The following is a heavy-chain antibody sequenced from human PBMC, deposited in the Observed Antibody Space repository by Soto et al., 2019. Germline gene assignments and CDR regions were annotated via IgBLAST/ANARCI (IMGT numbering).Heavy chain of an antibody. V-gene: IGHV3-23*01. CDR1: GFTFSGYA. CDR2: ISGSGGST. J-gene: IGHJ6*02. D-gene: IGHD3-3*01. Sequence: GGSLRLSCAASGFTFSGYAMSWVRQAPGKGLEWVSAISGSGGSTYYADSVKGRFTISRDNSKNTLYLQMNSLRAEDTAVYYCAKVGYDFWSGYYLYYYYGMDVWGQGTTVTVSS. CDR3: AKVGYDFWSGYYLYYYYGMDV.